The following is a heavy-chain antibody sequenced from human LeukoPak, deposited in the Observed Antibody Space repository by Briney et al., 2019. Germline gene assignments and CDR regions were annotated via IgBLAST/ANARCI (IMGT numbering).Heavy chain of an antibody. CDR1: GGSISSYY. Sequence: KASETLSLTCTVSGGSISSYYWSWIRQPPGKGLEWIGYIYYSGSTNYNPSLKSRVTVSVDTSKNQFSLKLSSVTAADTAVYYCARKYLHWFDPWGQGTLVTVSS. J-gene: IGHJ5*02. CDR3: ARKYLHWFDP. V-gene: IGHV4-59*08. CDR2: IYYSGST. D-gene: IGHD6-6*01.